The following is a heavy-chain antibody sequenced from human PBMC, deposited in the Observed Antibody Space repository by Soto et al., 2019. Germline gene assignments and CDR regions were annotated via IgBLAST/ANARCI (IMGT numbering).Heavy chain of an antibody. D-gene: IGHD6-13*01. J-gene: IGHJ5*02. Sequence: QVQLVQSGAEVKKPGASVKVSCKASGYTFTSYGISWVRQAPGQGLEWMGWISAYNGNTNYAQKLQGRVTMTTDTSTSTAYMELRSLRSDDMAVYFCARDGLRFGYSSSFRRFDPWGQGTLVTVSS. CDR3: ARDGLRFGYSSSFRRFDP. CDR1: GYTFTSYG. CDR2: ISAYNGNT. V-gene: IGHV1-18*03.